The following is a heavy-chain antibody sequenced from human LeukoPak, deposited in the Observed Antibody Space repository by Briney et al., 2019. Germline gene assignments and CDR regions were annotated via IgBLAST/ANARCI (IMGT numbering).Heavy chain of an antibody. J-gene: IGHJ4*02. Sequence: PSETLSLTCTVSGGSISSSSYYWGWIRQPPGKGLEWIGSIYYSGSTYYNPSLKSRVTISVDTSKNQFPLKLSSVTAADTAVYYCARHYWRVGPIPFDYWGQGTLVTVSS. CDR2: IYYSGST. V-gene: IGHV4-39*01. CDR1: GGSISSSSYY. CDR3: ARHYWRVGPIPFDY. D-gene: IGHD2-2*02.